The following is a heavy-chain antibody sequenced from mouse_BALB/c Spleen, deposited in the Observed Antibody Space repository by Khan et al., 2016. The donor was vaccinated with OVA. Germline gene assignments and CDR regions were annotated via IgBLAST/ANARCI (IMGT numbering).Heavy chain of an antibody. J-gene: IGHJ2*01. Sequence: QVQLKESGAELAKPGASVMMSCKASGYTFTSYWMHWIKQRPGQGLEWIGYINPTSGYTDYNQKFKDKATLTADKSSSTAYMQLSSLTSDDSAVYYCARDRIDYWGQGTALTVSS. CDR2: INPTSGYT. V-gene: IGHV1-7*01. CDR3: ARDRIDY. CDR1: GYTFTSYW.